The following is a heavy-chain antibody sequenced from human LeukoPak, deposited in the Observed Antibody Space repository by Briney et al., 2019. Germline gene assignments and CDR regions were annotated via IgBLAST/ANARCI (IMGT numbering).Heavy chain of an antibody. V-gene: IGHV1-69*05. CDR2: ILPIFGTA. D-gene: IGHD6-13*01. CDR3: AREVAAAGLDAFDI. CDR1: GGTFSSYA. J-gene: IGHJ3*02. Sequence: SVKVSCKASGGTFSSYAISWVRQAPGQGLEWMGGILPIFGTANYAQKFQGRVTITTDESTSTAYMELRSLRSEDTAVYYCAREVAAAGLDAFDIWGQGTMVTVSS.